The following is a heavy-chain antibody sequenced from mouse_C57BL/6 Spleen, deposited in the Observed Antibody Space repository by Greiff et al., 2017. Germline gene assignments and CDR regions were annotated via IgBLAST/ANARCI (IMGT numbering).Heavy chain of an antibody. V-gene: IGHV5-17*01. CDR2: ISSGSSTI. CDR3: ARQGYYGNYVGWFAY. D-gene: IGHD2-1*01. CDR1: GFTFSDYG. J-gene: IGHJ3*01. Sequence: EVKLVESGGGLVKPGGSLKLSCAASGFTFSDYGMHWVRQAPEKGLEWVAYISSGSSTIYYADTVKGRFTISRDNAKNTLFLQMTSLRSEDTAMYYCARQGYYGNYVGWFAYWGQGTLVTVSA.